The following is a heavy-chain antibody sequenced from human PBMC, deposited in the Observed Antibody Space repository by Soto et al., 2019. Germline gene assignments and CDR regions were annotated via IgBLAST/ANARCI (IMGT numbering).Heavy chain of an antibody. CDR2: IYYSGST. CDR1: GGSISSYY. D-gene: IGHD6-13*01. V-gene: IGHV4-59*01. Sequence: PSETLSLTCTVSGGSISSYYWSWIRQPPGKGLEWIGYIYYSGSTNYNPSLKSRVTISVDTSKNQFSLKLSSVTAADTAVYYCARTFSSSWYARTKYYYYGMDVWGQGTTVTVSS. CDR3: ARTFSSSWYARTKYYYYGMDV. J-gene: IGHJ6*02.